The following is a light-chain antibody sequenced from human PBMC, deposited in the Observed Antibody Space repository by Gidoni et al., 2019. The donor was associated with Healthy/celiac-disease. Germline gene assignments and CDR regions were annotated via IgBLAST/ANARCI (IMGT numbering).Light chain of an antibody. J-gene: IGLJ2*01. CDR1: KVGDKY. Sequence: SYELTQPPSVSFSPGQTASITCSGDKVGDKYACWYQQKPGQSPVLVIYQDRKRPSGIPERFSGSNSGNTATLTISGTQAMDEADYYCQAWDSSTVVFGGGTKLTVL. V-gene: IGLV3-1*01. CDR2: QDR. CDR3: QAWDSSTVV.